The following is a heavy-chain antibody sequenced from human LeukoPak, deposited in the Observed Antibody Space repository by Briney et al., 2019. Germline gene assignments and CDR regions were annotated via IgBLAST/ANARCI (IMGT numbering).Heavy chain of an antibody. CDR3: AGCSGGSCYSRGKYGVDV. V-gene: IGHV3-23*01. CDR1: GFSFSRYG. CDR2: ISTSGDFT. J-gene: IGHJ6*02. D-gene: IGHD2-15*01. Sequence: PGRSLRLSCAASGFSFSRYGMHWVRQAPGKGLECVSFISTSGDFTYYAASVKGRFTVSRDNSKNTLYLQMNSLRADDTAVYYCAGCSGGSCYSRGKYGVDVWGQGTTVIVSS.